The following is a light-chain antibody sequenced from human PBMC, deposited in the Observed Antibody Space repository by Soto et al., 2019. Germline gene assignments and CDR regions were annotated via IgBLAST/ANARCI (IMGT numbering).Light chain of an antibody. CDR3: QQYVSSSWT. J-gene: IGKJ1*01. CDR1: QSVSSDY. Sequence: EIVLTQSPGTLSLSPGERATLSCRASQSVSSDYLAWYQQKPGQAPRLLIYGTSSRATGIPDRFSGRGSGTDFTLTISRLEPEDSAVYYCQQYVSSSWTFGQGTKVEIK. V-gene: IGKV3-20*01. CDR2: GTS.